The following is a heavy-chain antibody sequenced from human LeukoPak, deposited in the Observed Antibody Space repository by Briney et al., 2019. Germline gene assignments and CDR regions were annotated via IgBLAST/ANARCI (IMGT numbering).Heavy chain of an antibody. J-gene: IGHJ4*02. D-gene: IGHD2-15*01. CDR2: ISGSGGST. CDR3: AKAPFLSRYSSGSYFDY. V-gene: IGHV3-23*01. CDR1: GFTFSSYA. Sequence: GGSLRLSCAASGFTFSSYAMSWVRQAPGKGLEWVSAISGSGGSTYYADSVKGRFTISRDNSKNTLYLQMNSLRAEDTAVYYCAKAPFLSRYSSGSYFDYWGQGTLVTVSS.